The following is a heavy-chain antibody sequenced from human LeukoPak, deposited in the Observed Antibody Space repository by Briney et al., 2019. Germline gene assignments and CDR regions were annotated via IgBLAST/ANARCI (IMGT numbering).Heavy chain of an antibody. V-gene: IGHV4-34*01. CDR3: ARDTYGSGKYDY. D-gene: IGHD3-10*01. CDR2: INHSGGT. CDR1: GGSFSGYY. Sequence: SQTLSLTCAVYGGSFSGYYWSWIRQTPGKGLEWIGEINHSGGTNYNPSLKSRVTISVDTSKNQFSLKLSSVTAADTAVYYCARDTYGSGKYDYWGQGTLVTVSS. J-gene: IGHJ4*02.